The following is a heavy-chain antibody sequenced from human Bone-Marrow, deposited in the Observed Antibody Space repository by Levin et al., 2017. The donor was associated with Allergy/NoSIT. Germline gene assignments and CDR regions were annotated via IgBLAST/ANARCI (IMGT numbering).Heavy chain of an antibody. V-gene: IGHV3-74*01. CDR2: INSDGSST. CDR3: ATIRGYCSGGSCYSTEVVDY. J-gene: IGHJ4*02. Sequence: GESLKISCAASGFTFSSYWMHWVRQAPGKGLVWVSRINSDGSSTSYADSVKGRFTISRDNAKNTLYLQMNSLRAEDTAVYYCATIRGYCSGGSCYSTEVVDYWGQGTLVTVSS. D-gene: IGHD2-15*01. CDR1: GFTFSSYW.